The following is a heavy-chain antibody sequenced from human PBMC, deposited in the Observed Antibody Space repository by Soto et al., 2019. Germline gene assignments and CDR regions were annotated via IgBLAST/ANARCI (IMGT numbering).Heavy chain of an antibody. CDR3: DRRYSSSWSGD. CDR2: IRSSGSTI. Sequence: GGSLRLSCAASGFTFSDYYMSWIRQAPGKGLEWVSYIRSSGSTIYYADSVKGRFTISRYNAKNSLYLQMNSLRAEDAAVYSCDRRYSSSWSGDWGQGTLVTVSS. CDR1: GFTFSDYY. V-gene: IGHV3-11*01. J-gene: IGHJ4*02. D-gene: IGHD6-13*01.